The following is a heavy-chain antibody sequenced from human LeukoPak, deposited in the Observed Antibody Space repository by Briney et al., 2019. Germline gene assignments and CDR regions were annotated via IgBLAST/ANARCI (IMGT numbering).Heavy chain of an antibody. D-gene: IGHD3-10*01. CDR1: GFTFNTYA. V-gene: IGHV3-23*01. CDR2: ISGSGLIT. Sequence: GGSLRLSCAASGFTFNTYAMSWVRQAPGKGLEWASTISGSGLITYYAESVKGRFTISRDNSKNTLYLQMNSLRAEDTAVYYCANRGVDYYGSGNWFDPWGQGTLVTVSS. CDR3: ANRGVDYYGSGNWFDP. J-gene: IGHJ5*02.